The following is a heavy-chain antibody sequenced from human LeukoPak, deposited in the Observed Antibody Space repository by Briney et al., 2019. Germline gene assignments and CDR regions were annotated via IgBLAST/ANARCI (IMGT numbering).Heavy chain of an antibody. CDR3: ATDRARGGDSFDY. D-gene: IGHD3-10*01. CDR1: GGSIRSGDYS. CDR2: IYYSGST. V-gene: IGHV4-30-4*01. J-gene: IGHJ4*02. Sequence: SETLSLTCTVSGGSIRSGDYSWSWIRQPPGKGLEWIGYIYYSGSTYYNPSLKSRVTISGDTSKNQFSLNLSSVTAADTAVYYCATDRARGGDSFDYWGQGTLVTVSS.